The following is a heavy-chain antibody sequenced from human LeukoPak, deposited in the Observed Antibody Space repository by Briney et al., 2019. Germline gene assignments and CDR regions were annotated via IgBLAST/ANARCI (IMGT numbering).Heavy chain of an antibody. CDR3: ARRRTGLDWIDP. V-gene: IGHV4-39*01. Sequence: SQSLSLTCSVSGGSLSTGDYYWDWTRQPPGKGLEWIGTIDYSGTTFYNPSLKSRVTTSVDTSKRQFSLKLTSVTAADTAVYYCARRRTGLDWIDPWGQGTLVTVSS. J-gene: IGHJ5*02. CDR2: IDYSGTT. CDR1: GGSLSTGDYY.